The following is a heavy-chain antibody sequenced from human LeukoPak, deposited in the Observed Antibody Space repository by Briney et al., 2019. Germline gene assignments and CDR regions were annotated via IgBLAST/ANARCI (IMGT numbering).Heavy chain of an antibody. CDR1: GGSISSYY. V-gene: IGHV4-59*12. CDR2: IYYSGST. Sequence: KPSETLSLTCTVSGGSISSYYWSWIRQPPGKGLEWIGYIYYSGSTNYNPSLKSRVTISVDTSKNQFSLKLSSVTAADTAVYYCARGHSGYDYVFGPQVDTAIANWFDPWGQGTLVTVSS. D-gene: IGHD5-12*01. J-gene: IGHJ5*02. CDR3: ARGHSGYDYVFGPQVDTAIANWFDP.